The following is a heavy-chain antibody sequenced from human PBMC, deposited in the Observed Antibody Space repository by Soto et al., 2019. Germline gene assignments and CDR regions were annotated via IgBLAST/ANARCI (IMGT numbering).Heavy chain of an antibody. J-gene: IGHJ3*02. V-gene: IGHV3-9*01. CDR2: ISSNSGSL. CDR3: AKGVSTSWLRDGFDI. Sequence: EVHLEESGGGLVQPGRSLRLSCVASGFTFDNYAMHWVRQAPGKGLEGVSGISSNSGSLGYADSVKGRFTVSRDNAKNCLYLQVNSLRVEDTALYYCAKGVSTSWLRDGFDIWGQGTMVTASS. D-gene: IGHD2-2*01. CDR1: GFTFDNYA.